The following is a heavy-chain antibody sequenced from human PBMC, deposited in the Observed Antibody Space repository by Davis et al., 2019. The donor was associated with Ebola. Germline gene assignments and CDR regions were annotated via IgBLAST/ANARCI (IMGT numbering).Heavy chain of an antibody. Sequence: AASVKVSCKASGYTLVSYYAHWVRQAPGQGLEWMGIINPSGGTTTYAQKFQGRVTMTRDTSTNTLYMELSSLTSGDTAVYYCVRVSGEQWLVHHFDYWGQGTLVTVSS. J-gene: IGHJ4*02. D-gene: IGHD6-19*01. CDR1: GYTLVSYY. CDR3: VRVSGEQWLVHHFDY. CDR2: INPSGGTT. V-gene: IGHV1-46*01.